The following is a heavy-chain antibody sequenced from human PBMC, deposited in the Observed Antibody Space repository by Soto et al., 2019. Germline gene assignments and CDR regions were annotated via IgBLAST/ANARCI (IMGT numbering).Heavy chain of an antibody. CDR1: GFTFSGYG. CDR2: ISYDGTNE. J-gene: IGHJ4*02. V-gene: IGHV3-30*18. CDR3: AKWGKRDGESSPPSDY. D-gene: IGHD3-10*01. Sequence: QVELVESGGGVVQPGRSLRLSCAASGFTFSGYGMHWVRQAPGKGLEWVAVISYDGTNEIYADSVKGRFSISRDNSKSTLYLQMNSLRDEDTAIYYCAKWGKRDGESSPPSDYRGQGTLVTVSS.